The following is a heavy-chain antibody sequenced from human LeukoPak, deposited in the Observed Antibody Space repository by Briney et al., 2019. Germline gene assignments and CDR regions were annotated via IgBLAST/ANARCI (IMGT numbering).Heavy chain of an antibody. CDR1: GFTFRSYA. D-gene: IGHD2-2*02. J-gene: IGHJ4*02. CDR3: AKDVEEVPAAIDY. V-gene: IGHV3-23*01. CDR2: ISGGGGST. Sequence: GGSLRLSCAASGFTFRSYAMSWVRQAPGKGLEWVSAISGGGGSTYYADSVKGRFTISRDNSKNTLYLQMNSLRAEDTAVYYCAKDVEEVPAAIDYWGQGTLVTVSS.